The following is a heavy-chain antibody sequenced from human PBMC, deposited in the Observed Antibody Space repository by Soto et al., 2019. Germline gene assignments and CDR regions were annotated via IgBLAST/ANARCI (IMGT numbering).Heavy chain of an antibody. J-gene: IGHJ4*02. V-gene: IGHV1-3*01. CDR2: INAGNGNT. D-gene: IGHD3-22*01. CDR1: GYTFTSYA. CDR3: ARDKGGYYDTNTFDY. Sequence: ASVKVSCKASGYTFTSYAMHWVRQAPGQRLEWMGWINAGNGNTKYSQKFQGRVTITRDTSASTAYMELSSPRSEDTAVYYCARDKGGYYDTNTFDYWGQGTLVTVSS.